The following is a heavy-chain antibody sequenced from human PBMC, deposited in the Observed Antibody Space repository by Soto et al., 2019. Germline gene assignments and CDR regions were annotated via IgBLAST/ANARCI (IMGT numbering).Heavy chain of an antibody. CDR1: GYTFTSYG. CDR2: ISAYNGNT. Sequence: ASVKVSCKASGYTFTSYGISWVRQAPGQGLEWMGWISAYNGNTNYAQKLQGRVTMTTDTSTSTAYMELRSLRSDDTAVYYCARDQGVWQLVPFDYCGQGTLVTVYS. J-gene: IGHJ4*02. V-gene: IGHV1-18*01. CDR3: ARDQGVWQLVPFDY. D-gene: IGHD6-6*01.